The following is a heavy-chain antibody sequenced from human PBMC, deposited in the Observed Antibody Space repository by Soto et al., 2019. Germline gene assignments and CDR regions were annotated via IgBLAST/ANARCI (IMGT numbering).Heavy chain of an antibody. CDR2: IYYSGST. V-gene: IGHV4-39*01. CDR3: ARDITIFGVVIITDWFDP. J-gene: IGHJ5*02. D-gene: IGHD3-3*01. Sequence: QLQLQESGPGLVKPSETLSLTCTVSGGSISSSSYYWGWIRQPPGKGLEWIGSIYYSGSTYYNPSLKSRVTISVDTSQYQFSLKLSSVTAADTAVYYCARDITIFGVVIITDWFDPWGQGSLVTVSS. CDR1: GGSISSSSYY.